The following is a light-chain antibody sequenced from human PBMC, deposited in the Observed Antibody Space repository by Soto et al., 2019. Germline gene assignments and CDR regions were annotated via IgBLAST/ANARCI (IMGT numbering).Light chain of an antibody. J-gene: IGKJ1*01. CDR3: QQFYTTPT. CDR2: WAS. CDR1: QSILHSPNNKDA. V-gene: IGKV4-1*01. Sequence: DIVMTQSPDSLAVSLGERATINCKSSQSILHSPNNKDALTWYQQKPGQPPKLLINWASTRESGVPDRFSGAGSGTDITLTISSLQAEDVAVYYCQQFYTTPTFGQGTRVEIK.